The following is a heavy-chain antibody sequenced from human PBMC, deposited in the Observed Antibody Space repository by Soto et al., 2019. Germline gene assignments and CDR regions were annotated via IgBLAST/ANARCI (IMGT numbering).Heavy chain of an antibody. CDR1: GYTFTSYD. CDR2: MNPNSGNT. CDR3: ARERTGSSSMDV. J-gene: IGHJ6*02. Sequence: QVQLVQSGAEVKKPGASVKVSCKASGYTFTSYDINWLRQATGQGLEWMGWMNPNSGNTGYAQKFHGRVTMTRNTSISTTCMELSSLRSEDTAVYYCARERTGSSSMDVRGQGTTVTVSS. D-gene: IGHD1-1*01. V-gene: IGHV1-8*01.